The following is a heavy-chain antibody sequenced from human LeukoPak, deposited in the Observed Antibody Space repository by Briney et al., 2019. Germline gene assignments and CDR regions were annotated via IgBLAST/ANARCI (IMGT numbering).Heavy chain of an antibody. D-gene: IGHD6-13*01. CDR2: IYHSGST. J-gene: IGHJ4*02. Sequence: SETLSLTCTVSGYSISSGYYWCWIRQPPGKGLEWIATIYHSGSTYYNPSLKSRVTISVDTSKNQFSLKLTSVTAADTAIYYCARRAGYSSNYFDYWGQGTLVTVSS. CDR3: ARRAGYSSNYFDY. V-gene: IGHV4-38-2*02. CDR1: GYSISSGYY.